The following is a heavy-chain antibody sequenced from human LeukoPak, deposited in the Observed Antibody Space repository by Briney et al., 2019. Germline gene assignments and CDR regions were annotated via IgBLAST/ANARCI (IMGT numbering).Heavy chain of an antibody. D-gene: IGHD3-3*01. Sequence: SETLSLTCAVYGGSFSGYYWSWIRQPPRKGLEWIGEINHSGSTNYNPSLKSRVTISVDTSKNQFSLKLSSVTAADTAVYYCARSKFWSGYYLIAVFDYWGQGTLVTVSS. V-gene: IGHV4-34*01. CDR1: GGSFSGYY. J-gene: IGHJ4*02. CDR3: ARSKFWSGYYLIAVFDY. CDR2: INHSGST.